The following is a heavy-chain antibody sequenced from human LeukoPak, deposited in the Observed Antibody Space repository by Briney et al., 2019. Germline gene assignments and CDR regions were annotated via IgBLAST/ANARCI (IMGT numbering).Heavy chain of an antibody. CDR1: RFTFSSYA. CDR3: TKSPGQGIVGSSPAYNYYMDV. V-gene: IGHV3-23*01. J-gene: IGHJ6*03. D-gene: IGHD1-26*01. CDR2: ISGSGGTT. Sequence: GGSLRLSCAASRFTFSSYAMSWVRQAPGKGLEWVSSISGSGGTTYYADSVTGRFTISRDNSNNTLYLQMNSLRAEDTAVYYCTKSPGQGIVGSSPAYNYYMDVWGKGTTVTVSS.